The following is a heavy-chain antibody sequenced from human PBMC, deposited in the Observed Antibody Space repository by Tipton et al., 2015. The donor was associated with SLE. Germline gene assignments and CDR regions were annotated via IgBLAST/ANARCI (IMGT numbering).Heavy chain of an antibody. CDR2: IRADGSNK. CDR3: AGGTGAYFDH. Sequence: SLRLSCAASGFTYSGYAMHWVRQAPGKGLEWMAFIRADGSNKDYADPVKGRFTTSRDNSKNTLYLQMNRPRVEDTAVYYCAGGTGAYFDHWGQGTLVTVSS. V-gene: IGHV3-30*02. J-gene: IGHJ4*02. D-gene: IGHD3-16*01. CDR1: GFTYSGYA.